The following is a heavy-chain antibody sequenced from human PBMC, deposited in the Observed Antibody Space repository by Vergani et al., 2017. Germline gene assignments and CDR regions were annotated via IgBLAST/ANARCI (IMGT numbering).Heavy chain of an antibody. CDR1: GDSVISTDYH. CDR2: MDYSGST. Sequence: QVQLQESGPGLVKPSETLSLTCTVSGDSVISTDYHWGWIRQPPGKGLEWIGSMDYSGSTSYNPSLESRISISFETPKNQFSLRLTSVTADTAVYYCASKRGACRAAYCHSYDFWGPGTLVGVSS. V-gene: IGHV4-39*01. J-gene: IGHJ4*02. CDR3: ASKRGACRAAYCHSYDF. D-gene: IGHD2-15*01.